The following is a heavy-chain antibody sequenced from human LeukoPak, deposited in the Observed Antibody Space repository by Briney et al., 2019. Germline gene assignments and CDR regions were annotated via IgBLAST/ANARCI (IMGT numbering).Heavy chain of an antibody. Sequence: GGSLRLSCAASGFTFSSYGMHWVRQAPGKGLEWVAFIRYDGSNKYYADSVKGRFTISRDNSKNTLYLQMNSLRAEDTAVYYCARVISGYSSSWYFDYWGQGTLVTVSS. CDR1: GFTFSSYG. CDR2: IRYDGSNK. V-gene: IGHV3-30*02. D-gene: IGHD6-13*01. CDR3: ARVISGYSSSWYFDY. J-gene: IGHJ4*02.